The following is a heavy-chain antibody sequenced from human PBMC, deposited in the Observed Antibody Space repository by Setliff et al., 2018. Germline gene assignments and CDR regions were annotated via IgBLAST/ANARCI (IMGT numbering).Heavy chain of an antibody. CDR3: ARHKGYYDSSGYYYPNAFDI. CDR2: INQGGGAQ. D-gene: IGHD3-22*01. CDR1: GFTFSSLW. J-gene: IGHJ3*02. V-gene: IGHV3-7*01. Sequence: PGGSLRLSCAASGFTFSSLWMSWVRQAPGKGLEWVANINQGGGAQFYVDSVKGRFTISRDNAKNSLYLQMSSLRAEDTAVYYCARHKGYYDSSGYYYPNAFDIWGQGTMVTVSS.